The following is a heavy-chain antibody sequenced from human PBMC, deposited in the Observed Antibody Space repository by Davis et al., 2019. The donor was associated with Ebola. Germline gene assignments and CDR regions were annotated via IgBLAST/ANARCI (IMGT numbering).Heavy chain of an antibody. CDR2: IYPGDSDT. Sequence: KVSCKGSGYSFTSYWIGWVRQMPGKGLEWMGIIYPGDSDTRYSPSFQGQVTISADKSISTAYLQWSSLKASDTAMYYCASSDSSGYYLDAFDIWGQGTMVTVSS. CDR3: ASSDSSGYYLDAFDI. CDR1: GYSFTSYW. D-gene: IGHD3-22*01. V-gene: IGHV5-51*01. J-gene: IGHJ3*02.